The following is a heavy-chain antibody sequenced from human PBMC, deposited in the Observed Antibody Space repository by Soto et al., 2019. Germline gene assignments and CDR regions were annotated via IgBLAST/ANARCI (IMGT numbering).Heavy chain of an antibody. CDR3: VRETGAFED. CDR2: IKPNDGTT. Sequence: QVQLVQSGIEVKKPGASLHVSCKASGYTFSDYQMHWVRQATGQGLEWMGVIKPNDGTTFYAQRFQGRVTMTRDTSTRTVYMDLSRLTFEDTAIYYCVRETGAFEDWGQGTLVTVSS. V-gene: IGHV1-46*01. D-gene: IGHD3-10*01. CDR1: GYTFSDYQ. J-gene: IGHJ4*02.